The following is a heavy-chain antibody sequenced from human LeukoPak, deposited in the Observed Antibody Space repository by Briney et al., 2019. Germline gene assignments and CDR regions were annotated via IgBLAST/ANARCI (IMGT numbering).Heavy chain of an antibody. CDR1: GYTLTSYD. D-gene: IGHD3-16*01. CDR3: ARSTYDYVWGSSEYDY. J-gene: IGHJ4*02. CDR2: MNPNSGNT. Sequence: GASVKVSCKASGYTLTSYDINWVRQATGQGLEWMGWMNPNSGNTGYAQKFQGRVTMTRNTSISTACMELSSLRSEDTAVYYCARSTYDYVWGSSEYDYWGQGTLVTVSS. V-gene: IGHV1-8*01.